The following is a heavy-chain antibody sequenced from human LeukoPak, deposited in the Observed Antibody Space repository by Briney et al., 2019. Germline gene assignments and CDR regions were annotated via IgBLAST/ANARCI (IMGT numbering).Heavy chain of an antibody. V-gene: IGHV1-69*04. J-gene: IGHJ6*02. CDR3: ARDPHDKEYDFWSGYYGMDV. D-gene: IGHD3-3*01. CDR1: GGTFSSYT. CDR2: IIPILGIA. Sequence: SVKVSCKASGGTFSSYTISWVRQAPGQGLEWMGRIIPILGIANYAQKFQGRVTITADKSTSTAYMELSSLRSEDTAVYYCARDPHDKEYDFWSGYYGMDVWGQGTTVTVSS.